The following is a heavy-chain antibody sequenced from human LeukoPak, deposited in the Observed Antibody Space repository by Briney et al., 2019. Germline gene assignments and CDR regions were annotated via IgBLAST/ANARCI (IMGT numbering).Heavy chain of an antibody. CDR2: IGIDSGNT. V-gene: IGHV3-48*01. CDR1: GSPFIEYS. D-gene: IGHD1-1*01. Sequence: HPGGSLRLSCTASGSPFIEYSMNWVRQAPGKGLEWISYIGIDSGNTKYADSVRGRFTISADKAKNSLYLQMNSLRVEDTAVYYCARDHNYAFDNWGQGTLVSVAS. J-gene: IGHJ4*02. CDR3: ARDHNYAFDN.